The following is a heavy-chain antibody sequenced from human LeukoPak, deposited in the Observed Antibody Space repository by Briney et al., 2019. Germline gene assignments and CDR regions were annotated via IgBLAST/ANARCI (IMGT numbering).Heavy chain of an antibody. V-gene: IGHV1-18*01. Sequence: ASVKVSCKASGYTFTSYGISWVRQAPGQGLEWMGWISAYNGNTNYAQKLQGRVTMTTDTSTSTAYMELRSLRSDDTAVYYCARARVGAPPRDAFDIWGQGTMVTVSS. CDR2: ISAYNGNT. CDR1: GYTFTSYG. D-gene: IGHD3-3*01. CDR3: ARARVGAPPRDAFDI. J-gene: IGHJ3*02.